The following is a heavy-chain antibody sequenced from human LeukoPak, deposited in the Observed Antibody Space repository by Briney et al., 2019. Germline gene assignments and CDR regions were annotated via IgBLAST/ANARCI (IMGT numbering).Heavy chain of an antibody. J-gene: IGHJ3*02. CDR2: IYYSGST. Sequence: SEALSLTCTVSGGSISSYYWSWIRQPPGKGLEWIGYIYYSGSTNYNPSLKSRVTISVDTSKNQFSLKLSSVTAADTAVYYCARLCRKSVTKPSRGAFDIWGQGTMVTVSS. V-gene: IGHV4-59*12. D-gene: IGHD3-3*01. CDR1: GGSISSYY. CDR3: ARLCRKSVTKPSRGAFDI.